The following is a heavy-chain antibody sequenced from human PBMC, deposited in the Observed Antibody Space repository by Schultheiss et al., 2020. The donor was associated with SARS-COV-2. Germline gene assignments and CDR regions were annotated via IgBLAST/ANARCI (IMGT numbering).Heavy chain of an antibody. CDR1: GFTFSYYY. J-gene: IGHJ4*02. CDR3: TRGHGWYQDY. V-gene: IGHV3-30*03. D-gene: IGHD6-19*01. Sequence: GGSLRLSCAASGFTFSYYYMSGVRQAPGKGLEWVAVISYDGSNKYYADSVKGRFTISRDNAKNSLYLQMNSLKTEDTAVYYCTRGHGWYQDYWGQGTLVTVSS. CDR2: ISYDGSNK.